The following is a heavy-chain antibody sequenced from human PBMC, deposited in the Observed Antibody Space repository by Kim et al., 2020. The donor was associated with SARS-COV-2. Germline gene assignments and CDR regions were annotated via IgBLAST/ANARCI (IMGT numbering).Heavy chain of an antibody. CDR2: IWYDGSNK. Sequence: GGSLRLSCAASGFTFSSYGMHWVRQAPGKGLEWVAVIWYDGSNKYYADSVKGRFTISRDNSKNTLYLQMNSLRAEDTAVYYCAKLGYRGSYYPVSYYYGMDVWGQGTTVTVSS. CDR3: AKLGYRGSYYPVSYYYGMDV. J-gene: IGHJ6*02. CDR1: GFTFSSYG. V-gene: IGHV3-33*06. D-gene: IGHD1-26*01.